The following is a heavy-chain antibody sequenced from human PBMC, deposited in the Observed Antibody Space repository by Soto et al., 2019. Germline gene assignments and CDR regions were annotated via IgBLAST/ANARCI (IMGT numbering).Heavy chain of an antibody. CDR3: ARRITIFGVVNDAFDI. D-gene: IGHD3-3*01. J-gene: IGHJ3*02. V-gene: IGHV3-48*04. CDR2: ISSSSTI. CDR1: GFTFSSYS. Sequence: GGSLRLSCAASGFTFSSYSMNWVRQAPGKGLEWVSYISSSSTIYYADSVKGRFTISRDNAKNSLYLQMNSLRAEDTAVYYCARRITIFGVVNDAFDIWGQGTMVTVSS.